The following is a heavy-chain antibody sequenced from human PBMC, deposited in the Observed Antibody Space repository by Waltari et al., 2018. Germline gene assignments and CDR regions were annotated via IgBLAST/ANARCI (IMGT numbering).Heavy chain of an antibody. V-gene: IGHV4-38-2*01. CDR2: TYHSWRT. CDR1: GYSISSGYY. Sequence: QVQLQESGPGLVKPSETLSLTCAVSGYSISSGYYWGWIRQPPGKGLEWIGSTYHSWRTYSNPSLKSRVTISVDTSKNQFSLKLSSVTAADTAVYYCARGLPTVVEYYFDYWGQGTLVTVSS. CDR3: ARGLPTVVEYYFDY. J-gene: IGHJ4*02. D-gene: IGHD4-4*01.